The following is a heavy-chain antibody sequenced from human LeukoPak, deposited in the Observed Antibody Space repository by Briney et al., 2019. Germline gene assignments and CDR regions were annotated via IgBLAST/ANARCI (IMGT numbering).Heavy chain of an antibody. Sequence: SETLSLTCTVSGYSISSGYYWGWIRQPPGKGLEWIGSIYHSGSTYYNPSLKSRVTILVDTSKNQFSLKLSSVTAADTAVYYCARGPYYSDSSGYQGLDYWGQGTLVTVSS. V-gene: IGHV4-38-2*02. CDR3: ARGPYYSDSSGYQGLDY. J-gene: IGHJ4*02. CDR2: IYHSGST. D-gene: IGHD3-22*01. CDR1: GYSISSGYY.